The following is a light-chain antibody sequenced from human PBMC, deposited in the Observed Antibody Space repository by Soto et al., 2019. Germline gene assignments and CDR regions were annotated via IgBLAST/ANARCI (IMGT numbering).Light chain of an antibody. CDR2: GVS. CDR3: QHYAGSPPWT. CDR1: QSVGSIY. J-gene: IGKJ1*01. V-gene: IGKV3-20*01. Sequence: EIVLPQSPGTLSLSPGERATLSCRASQSVGSIYLAWYQQKPGQAPRLPIYGVSNRATGIPERFSGSGSGTDFTLTISRLEAEYLPVYYCQHYAGSPPWTFGQGTKVEIK.